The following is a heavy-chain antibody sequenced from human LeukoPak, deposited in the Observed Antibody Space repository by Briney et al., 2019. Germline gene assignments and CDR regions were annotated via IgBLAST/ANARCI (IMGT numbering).Heavy chain of an antibody. V-gene: IGHV1-18*01. CDR3: AREGARWSSGSYFYY. D-gene: IGHD1-26*01. CDR1: GYTFTSYG. J-gene: IGHJ4*02. CDR2: ISAYNGNT. Sequence: ASVKVSCKASGYTFTSYGISWVRQAPGQGLEWMGWISAYNGNTNYAQKLQGRVTMTTDTSTSTAYMELRSLRSDDTAVYYCAREGARWSSGSYFYYWGQGTLVTVSP.